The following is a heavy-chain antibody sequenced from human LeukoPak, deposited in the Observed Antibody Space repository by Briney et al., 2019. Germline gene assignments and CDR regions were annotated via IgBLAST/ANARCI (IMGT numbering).Heavy chain of an antibody. V-gene: IGHV1-69*05. D-gene: IGHD2-15*01. Sequence: ASVKVSCKASVGTFSSYAISGVRQAPGQGLEWMGGIIPIFGTANYAQKFQGRVTITTDESTSTAYMELSSLRSEDTAVYYCARDNGYCSGGSCYLLDYWGQGTLVTVSS. CDR1: VGTFSSYA. CDR2: IIPIFGTA. J-gene: IGHJ4*02. CDR3: ARDNGYCSGGSCYLLDY.